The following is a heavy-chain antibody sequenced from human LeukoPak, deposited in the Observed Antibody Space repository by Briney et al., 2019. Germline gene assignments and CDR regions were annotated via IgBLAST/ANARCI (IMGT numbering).Heavy chain of an antibody. CDR1: GGSISSYY. CDR3: AGTLMGNWFGP. Sequence: PSETLSLTCTVSGGSISSYYWGWIRQPPGKGLEWIGYIYDSGSTNYNPSLKSRVTISVATSKNQFSLELTSVTAADTAVYYCAGTLMGNWFGPWGQGTLVTVSS. CDR2: IYDSGST. D-gene: IGHD1-26*01. V-gene: IGHV4-59*08. J-gene: IGHJ5*02.